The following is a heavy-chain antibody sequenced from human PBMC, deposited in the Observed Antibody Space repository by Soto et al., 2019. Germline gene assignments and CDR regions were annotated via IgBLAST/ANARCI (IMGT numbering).Heavy chain of an antibody. J-gene: IGHJ4*02. Sequence: QVQLVQSGAEVKKPGSSVKVSCKASGGTFSSYAISWVRQAPGQGIEWMGGIIPIFGTANYAQKFQGRVTITADESTSTAYMELSSLRSEDTAVYYCARPSGGITMVRGPHPYYFDYWGQGTLVTVSS. V-gene: IGHV1-69*01. D-gene: IGHD3-10*01. CDR3: ARPSGGITMVRGPHPYYFDY. CDR2: IIPIFGTA. CDR1: GGTFSSYA.